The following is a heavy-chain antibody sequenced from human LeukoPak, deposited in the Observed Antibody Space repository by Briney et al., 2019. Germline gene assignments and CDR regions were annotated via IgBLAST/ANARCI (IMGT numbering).Heavy chain of an antibody. J-gene: IGHJ6*02. Sequence: GGSLRLSCAASGFTFSNAWMSWVRQAPGKGLEWVGRIKSKTDGGTTDYAAHVKGRFTISRDDSKNTLYLQMNSLKTEDTAVYYCTTAVAAAGRYYYYYGMDVWGQGTTVTVSS. D-gene: IGHD6-13*01. V-gene: IGHV3-15*01. CDR2: IKSKTDGGTT. CDR3: TTAVAAAGRYYYYYGMDV. CDR1: GFTFSNAW.